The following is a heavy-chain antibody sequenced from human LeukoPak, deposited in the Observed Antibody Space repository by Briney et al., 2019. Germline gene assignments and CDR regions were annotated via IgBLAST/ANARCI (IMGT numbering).Heavy chain of an antibody. CDR2: IYPGDSDT. J-gene: IGHJ5*02. V-gene: IGHV5-51*01. Sequence: GAPLKISSKGSGSIITSYWTGCVRQMGGKGQELMEIIYPGDSDTRDSPFIRGPTTISADKNIFTPHLQWSSLTASDTAIYYCARLGVKIVRGVSLKRSGTHWFDPWGQGTLVTVSS. CDR3: ARLGVKIVRGVSLKRSGTHWFDP. CDR1: GSIITSYW. D-gene: IGHD3-10*01.